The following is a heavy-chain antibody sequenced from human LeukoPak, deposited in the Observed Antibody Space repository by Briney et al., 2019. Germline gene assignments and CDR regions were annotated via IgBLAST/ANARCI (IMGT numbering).Heavy chain of an antibody. CDR1: GGSFSGYY. CDR2: INHSGST. D-gene: IGHD5-12*01. CDR3: ARVNGYALNPLDY. J-gene: IGHJ4*02. V-gene: IGHV4-34*01. Sequence: SETLSLTCAVYGGSFSGYYWSWIRQPPGTGLEWIGEINHSGSTNYNPSLKSRVTISVDTSKNQFSLKLSSVTAADTAVYYCARVNGYALNPLDYWGQGTLVTVSS.